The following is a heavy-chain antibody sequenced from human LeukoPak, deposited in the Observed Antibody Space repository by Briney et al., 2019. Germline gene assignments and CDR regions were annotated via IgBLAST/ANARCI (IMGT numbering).Heavy chain of an antibody. CDR1: GFIVSSSY. CDR2: ISSSSSYI. D-gene: IGHD3-9*01. CDR3: ARDYDILTGYSQNDY. V-gene: IGHV3-21*01. J-gene: IGHJ4*02. Sequence: GGSLRLSCAASGFIVSSSYMSRVRQAPGKGLEWVSSISSSSSYIYYADSVKGRFTISRDNAKNSLYLQMNSLRAEDTAVYYCARDYDILTGYSQNDYWGQGTLVTVSS.